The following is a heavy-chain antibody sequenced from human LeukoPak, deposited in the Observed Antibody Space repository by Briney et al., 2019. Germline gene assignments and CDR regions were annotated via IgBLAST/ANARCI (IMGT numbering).Heavy chain of an antibody. D-gene: IGHD2-2*01. CDR2: ISYDGSNK. V-gene: IGHV3-30*18. J-gene: IGHJ4*02. CDR3: AKSRRHIVVVPAADH. Sequence: PGGSLRLSCAASGFTFSSYGMHWVRQAPGKGLEWVAVISYDGSNKYYADSVKGRFTISRDNSKNTLYLQMNSLRAEDTAVYYCAKSRRHIVVVPAADHGGQGTLVTVSS. CDR1: GFTFSSYG.